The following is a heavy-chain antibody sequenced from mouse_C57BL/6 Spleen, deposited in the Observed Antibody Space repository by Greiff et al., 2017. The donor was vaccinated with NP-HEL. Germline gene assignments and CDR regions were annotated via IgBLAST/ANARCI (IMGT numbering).Heavy chain of an antibody. J-gene: IGHJ4*01. Sequence: VQLKESGAELVKPGASVKISCKASGYAFSSYWMNWVKQRPGKGLEWIGQIYPGDGDTNYNGKFKGKATLTADKSSSTAYMQLSSLTSEDSAVYFCARNLLRYAMDYWGQGTSVTVSS. CDR2: IYPGDGDT. CDR1: GYAFSSYW. CDR3: ARNLLRYAMDY. D-gene: IGHD2-1*01. V-gene: IGHV1-80*01.